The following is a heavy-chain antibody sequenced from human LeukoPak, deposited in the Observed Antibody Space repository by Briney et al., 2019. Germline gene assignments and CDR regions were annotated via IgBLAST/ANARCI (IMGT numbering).Heavy chain of an antibody. CDR3: AKEAGYSSGWQYYFDY. D-gene: IGHD6-19*01. CDR1: GFTFSSYA. CDR2: ISGGGGST. Sequence: PGGSLRLSCAAPGFTFSSYAMHWVRQAPGKGLEWVSLISGGGGSTYYADSVKGRFTISRDNSKNSLYLQMNSLRTEDTALYYCAKEAGYSSGWQYYFDYWGQGTLVTVSS. J-gene: IGHJ4*02. V-gene: IGHV3-43*02.